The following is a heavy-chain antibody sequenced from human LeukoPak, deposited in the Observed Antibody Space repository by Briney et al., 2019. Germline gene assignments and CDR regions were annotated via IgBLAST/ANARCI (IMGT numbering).Heavy chain of an antibody. CDR2: ISSSGSTI. V-gene: IGHV3-48*03. J-gene: IGHJ4*02. CDR3: ARSHPHRPHEVDILTGYYDY. CDR1: GFTFSSYE. D-gene: IGHD3-9*01. Sequence: GGSLRLSCAASGFTFSSYEMNWVRQAPGKGLEWVSYISSSGSTIYYADSVKGRFTISRDNAKNSLYLQMNSLRAEDTAVYYCARSHPHRPHEVDILTGYYDYWGQGTLVTVSS.